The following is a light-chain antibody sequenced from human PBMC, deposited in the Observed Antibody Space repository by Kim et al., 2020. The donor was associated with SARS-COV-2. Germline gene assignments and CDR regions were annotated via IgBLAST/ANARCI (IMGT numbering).Light chain of an antibody. CDR1: SLRSDY. CDR3: NSRDSSGNHVV. CDR2: GKN. J-gene: IGLJ2*01. Sequence: SSELTQDPAVSVALGQTVRITCQGDSLRSDYASWYQRKPGQSPVLVIYGKNNRPSGIPDRFSGSSSGNTASLTITGAQAEDEADYYCNSRDSSGNHVVFG. V-gene: IGLV3-19*01.